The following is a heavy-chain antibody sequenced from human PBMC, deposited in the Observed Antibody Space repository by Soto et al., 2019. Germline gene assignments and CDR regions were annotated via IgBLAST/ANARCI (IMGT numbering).Heavy chain of an antibody. CDR2: IIPILGIA. D-gene: IGHD2-2*01. V-gene: IGHV1-69*04. CDR1: GGTFSSYT. CDR3: SRDCRGTYCSSTSSLLPDAFDI. J-gene: IGHJ3*02. Sequence: GASVKVSCKASGGTFSSYTISWVRQAPGQGLEWMGRIIPILGIANYAQKFQGRVTITADKSTSTAYMELSSLRSEDTAVYYCSRDCRGTYCSSTSSLLPDAFDIWGQGTMVTVSS.